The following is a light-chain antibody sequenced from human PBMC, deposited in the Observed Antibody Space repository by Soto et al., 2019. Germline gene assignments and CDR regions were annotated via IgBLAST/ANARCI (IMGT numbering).Light chain of an antibody. CDR2: DAS. CDR1: QSVSNVY. V-gene: IGKV3-20*01. Sequence: EIVMTQSPGTLSSSPGERATLSCRASQSVSNVYVAWYQQKPGQAPMLLIYDASNWATGIPDWFSGSGSGTDFTLTISRLEPEDFAVYYCQQSGRSPRTFGQGTKLEIK. CDR3: QQSGRSPRT. J-gene: IGKJ2*01.